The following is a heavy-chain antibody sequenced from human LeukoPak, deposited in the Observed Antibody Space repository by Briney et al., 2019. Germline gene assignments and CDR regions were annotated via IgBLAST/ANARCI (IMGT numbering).Heavy chain of an antibody. CDR2: INHSGST. CDR3: ARVPDSSPSDRDY. CDR1: GGSFSGYY. J-gene: IGHJ4*02. Sequence: SETLSLTCAVYGGSFSGYYWSWIRQPPGKGLEWIGEINHSGSTNYNPSLKSRVTISVDTSKNQFSLKLSSVTAADTAVYYCARVPDSSPSDRDYWGQGTLVTVSS. V-gene: IGHV4-34*01. D-gene: IGHD6-6*01.